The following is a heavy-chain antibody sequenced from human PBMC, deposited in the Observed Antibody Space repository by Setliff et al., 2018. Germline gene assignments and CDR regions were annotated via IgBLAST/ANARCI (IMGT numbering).Heavy chain of an antibody. D-gene: IGHD3-3*01. CDR3: VRGRDFWSGYLVY. CDR1: GYRLIEVS. CDR2: FDPEDEET. J-gene: IGHJ4*02. V-gene: IGHV1-24*01. Sequence: ASVKVSCKVSGYRLIEVSMHWVRQAPGKGLEWMGGFDPEDEETIYAQKFQGRVTMTRDTSMSTVYMELSSLRFEETAVYYGVRGRDFWSGYLVYWGQGTLVTVSS.